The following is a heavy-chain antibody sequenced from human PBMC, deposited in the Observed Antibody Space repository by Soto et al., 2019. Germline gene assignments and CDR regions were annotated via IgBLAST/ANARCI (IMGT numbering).Heavy chain of an antibody. CDR1: GFTFSSYA. CDR3: TTGRPYYDFWSGYYHDAFDI. J-gene: IGHJ3*02. Sequence: PGGSLRLSCAASGFTFSSYAKHWVRQAPGKGLEWVGFIWYDGSNTFYAESVKGRFTISRDNSKNTLYLQMNSLKTEDTAVYYCTTGRPYYDFWSGYYHDAFDIWGQGTMVTVSS. V-gene: IGHV3-30*02. D-gene: IGHD3-3*01. CDR2: IWYDGSNT.